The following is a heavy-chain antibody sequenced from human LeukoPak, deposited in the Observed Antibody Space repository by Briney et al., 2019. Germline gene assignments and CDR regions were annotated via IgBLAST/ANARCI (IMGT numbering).Heavy chain of an antibody. CDR3: ARKEAVAVLFDY. CDR2: ISAYNGNT. J-gene: IGHJ4*02. Sequence: ASVKVSCKASGYTFTSYGMSWVRQAPGQGLEWMGWISAYNGNTNYAQKLQGRVTMTTDTSTSTAYMELRSLRSDDTAVYYCARKEAVAVLFDYWGQGTLVTVSS. D-gene: IGHD6-19*01. CDR1: GYTFTSYG. V-gene: IGHV1-18*01.